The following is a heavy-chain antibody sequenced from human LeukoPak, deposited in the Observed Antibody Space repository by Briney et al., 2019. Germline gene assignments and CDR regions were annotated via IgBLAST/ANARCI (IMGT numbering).Heavy chain of an antibody. Sequence: SETLSLTCSVSGGSISITNYYWGWIRQPPGKGLEWIGYIYYSGSTYYTPSLKSRVTISVDTSKNQFSLKLSPVTAADTAVYYCARDNQYVGTDYWGQGTLVTVSS. CDR1: GGSISITNYY. V-gene: IGHV4-39*07. CDR2: IYYSGST. D-gene: IGHD1-1*01. CDR3: ARDNQYVGTDY. J-gene: IGHJ4*02.